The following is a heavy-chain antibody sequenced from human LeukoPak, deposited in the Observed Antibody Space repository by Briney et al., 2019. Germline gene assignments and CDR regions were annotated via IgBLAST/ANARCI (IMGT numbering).Heavy chain of an antibody. CDR2: IYSGGDT. V-gene: IGHV3-66*01. J-gene: IGHJ5*02. CDR3: ARVQFQWFDP. Sequence: GGSLRLSCEASGFKFDEYVMHWVRQAPGKGLEWVGVIYSGGDTYYADSVKGRFTIARDNSKKTLSLQMNSLRVDDTAVYFCARVQFQWFDPWGQGTLVTVSS. CDR1: GFKFDEYV. D-gene: IGHD2-21*01.